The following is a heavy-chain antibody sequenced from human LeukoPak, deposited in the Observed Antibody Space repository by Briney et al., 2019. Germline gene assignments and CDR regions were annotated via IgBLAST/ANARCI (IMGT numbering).Heavy chain of an antibody. CDR3: ARAEGLNSGWSLDY. CDR2: IYYSGNT. Sequence: SETLSLTCTVSGGSISSYYWSWIRQPPGKGLEWIGYIYYSGNTNYNPSLKSRVTISDDTSRNQFSLKLSSVTAADTAVYYCARAEGLNSGWSLDYWGQGTLVTVSS. CDR1: GGSISSYY. V-gene: IGHV4-59*01. J-gene: IGHJ4*02. D-gene: IGHD6-19*01.